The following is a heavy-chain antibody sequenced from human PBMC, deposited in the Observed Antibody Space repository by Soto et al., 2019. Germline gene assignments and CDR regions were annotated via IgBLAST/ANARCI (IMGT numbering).Heavy chain of an antibody. CDR2: INHSGST. V-gene: IGHV4-34*01. D-gene: IGHD3-10*01. CDR3: ARTRRNLLLWFGESPVRAFDI. Sequence: TSETLSLTCAFYGGSFRGYYWSLIRQPPGKGLEWIGEINHSGSTNYNPSLKSRVTISVDTSKNQFSLKLSSVTAADTAVYYCARTRRNLLLWFGESPVRAFDIWGQGTMVTVSS. J-gene: IGHJ3*02. CDR1: GGSFRGYY.